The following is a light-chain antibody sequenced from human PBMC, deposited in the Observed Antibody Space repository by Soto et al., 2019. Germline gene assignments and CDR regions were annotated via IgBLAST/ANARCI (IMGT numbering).Light chain of an antibody. CDR2: GAS. Sequence: EIEMTQSPATLSLSPVEIATLSCRASQSVSSSYLAWYQQKPGQAPRLLIYGASSRATGIPDRFSGSGSGTDFTLTISRLEPEDFAVYYCQQYGSSQWTFGQGTKVDI. J-gene: IGKJ1*01. CDR3: QQYGSSQWT. CDR1: QSVSSSY. V-gene: IGKV3-20*01.